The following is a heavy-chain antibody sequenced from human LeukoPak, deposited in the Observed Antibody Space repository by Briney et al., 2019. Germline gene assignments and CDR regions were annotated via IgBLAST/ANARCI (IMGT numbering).Heavy chain of an antibody. V-gene: IGHV4-4*07. CDR3: AAEVGAMGLYYYYYYMDV. J-gene: IGHJ6*03. CDR2: IYTSGST. D-gene: IGHD1-26*01. CDR1: GGSISSYY. Sequence: SETLSLTCTVSGGSISSYYWSWIRQPPGKGLEWIGRIYTSGSTNYNPSLKSRVTMSVDTSKNQFSLKLSSVTAADTAVYYCAAEVGAMGLYYYYYYMDVWGKGTTVTISS.